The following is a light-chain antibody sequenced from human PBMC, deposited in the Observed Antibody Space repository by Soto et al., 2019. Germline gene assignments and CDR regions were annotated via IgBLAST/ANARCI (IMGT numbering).Light chain of an antibody. CDR2: DAS. V-gene: IGKV3-11*01. CDR3: QQRRNWPST. J-gene: IGKJ4*01. CDR1: QSVSSY. Sequence: EIVLTQSPATLSLSPGERATLSCRASQSVSSYLAWYQQKPGQAPRLLIYDASNRATGIPARFSGSGSGTDLALPISSLEPEDFAVYYCQQRRNWPSTFGGGTKVEIK.